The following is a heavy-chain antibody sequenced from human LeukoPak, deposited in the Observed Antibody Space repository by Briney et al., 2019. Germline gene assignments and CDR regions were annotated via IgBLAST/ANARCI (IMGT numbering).Heavy chain of an antibody. Sequence: ASVKVSCKASGYTFTSYGISWVRQAPGQGLEWMGWISAYNGNTNYAQKLQGRVTMTTDTSTGTAYMELRSLRSDDTAVYYCARLYGDYRSALLPSPYFDYWGQGTLVTVSS. D-gene: IGHD4-17*01. CDR2: ISAYNGNT. CDR3: ARLYGDYRSALLPSPYFDY. V-gene: IGHV1-18*01. CDR1: GYTFTSYG. J-gene: IGHJ4*02.